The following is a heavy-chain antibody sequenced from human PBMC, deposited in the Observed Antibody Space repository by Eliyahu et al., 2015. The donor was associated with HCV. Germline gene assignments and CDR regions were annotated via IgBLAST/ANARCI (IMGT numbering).Heavy chain of an antibody. V-gene: IGHV4-59*01. CDR1: GXSLSSYY. CDR2: FYAGDT. Sequence: QVQLQESGPGLVKPSETLTLTCTVSGXSLSSYYWTWVRQVPGKGLEXIGNFYAGDTNYNAALKGRATISVDTSKNQVSLQLTSATAADTAHYYCARDARPRYYYFGMDVWGQGTTVTVSS. D-gene: IGHD6-6*01. CDR3: ARDARPRYYYFGMDV. J-gene: IGHJ6*02.